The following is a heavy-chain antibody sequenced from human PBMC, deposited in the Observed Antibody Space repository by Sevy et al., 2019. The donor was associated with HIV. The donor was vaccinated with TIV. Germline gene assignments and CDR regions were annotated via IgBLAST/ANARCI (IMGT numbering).Heavy chain of an antibody. CDR2: IGLAGDT. J-gene: IGHJ2*01. V-gene: IGHV3-13*01. CDR3: ARAWRDRWYFDL. CDR1: GFTFGNYD. Sequence: GGCLRLSCVASGFTFGNYDMHWVRQAKGKGLEWVSAIGLAGDTYYPGSVKGRFTISREKDKKSLYLQMNSLGAGDTAVYYCARAWRDRWYFDLWGRGTLVTVSS.